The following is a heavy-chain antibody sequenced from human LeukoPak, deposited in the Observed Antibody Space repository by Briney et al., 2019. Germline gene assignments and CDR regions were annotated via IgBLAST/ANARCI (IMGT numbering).Heavy chain of an antibody. CDR2: ISGSGGTT. V-gene: IGHV3-23*01. CDR1: GFTFSSYA. D-gene: IGHD2-2*01. Sequence: GGSLRLSCAASGFTFSSYAMTWVRQAPGKGLEWLSAISGSGGTTYYADSVKGRFTTSRDNSKNTLYLQMNSLRAEDTAVYYCAKSRGFAPAAIDYWGQGTLVTVSS. CDR3: AKSRGFAPAAIDY. J-gene: IGHJ4*02.